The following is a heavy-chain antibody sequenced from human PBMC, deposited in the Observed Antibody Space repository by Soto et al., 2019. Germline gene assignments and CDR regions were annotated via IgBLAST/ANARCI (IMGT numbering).Heavy chain of an antibody. V-gene: IGHV3-23*01. Sequence: WLSLRLTCVASGFTFSNYAMTWVRQAPGKGLEWVSTISGSAGSTYYADCVKGRFTISRDNSQNALYLQMNSLRAEDTALYYSPRTPKGGALAWLLGSGLDSWGQETMGAVSS. CDR3: PRTPKGGALAWLLGSGLDS. CDR2: ISGSAGST. CDR1: GFTFSNYA. J-gene: IGHJ6*02. D-gene: IGHD3-3*01.